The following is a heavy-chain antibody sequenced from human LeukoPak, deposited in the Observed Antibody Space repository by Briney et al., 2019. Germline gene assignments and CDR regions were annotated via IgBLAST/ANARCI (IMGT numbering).Heavy chain of an antibody. Sequence: GGSLRLSCAASGFXFSSYAMSWVRQAPGKGLEWVSAISGSGGSTYYADSVKGRFTISRDNSKNTLYLQMNSLRAEDTAVYYCAKGDQWELPEYYFDYWGQGTLVTVSS. V-gene: IGHV3-23*01. CDR1: GFXFSSYA. D-gene: IGHD1-26*01. CDR2: ISGSGGST. CDR3: AKGDQWELPEYYFDY. J-gene: IGHJ4*02.